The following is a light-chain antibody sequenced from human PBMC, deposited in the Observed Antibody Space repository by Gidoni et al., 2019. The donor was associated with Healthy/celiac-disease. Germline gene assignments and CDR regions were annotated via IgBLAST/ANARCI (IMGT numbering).Light chain of an antibody. Sequence: EMVLTQSPATLSLYPGERATLSCRASQSVSSYLAWYQQKPGQAPRLLIYDASNRATGNPARFSGSGSGTDFTLTISSLEPEDFAVYYCQQRSNWQGGFTFGPGTKVDIK. V-gene: IGKV3-11*01. J-gene: IGKJ3*01. CDR3: QQRSNWQGGFT. CDR1: QSVSSY. CDR2: DAS.